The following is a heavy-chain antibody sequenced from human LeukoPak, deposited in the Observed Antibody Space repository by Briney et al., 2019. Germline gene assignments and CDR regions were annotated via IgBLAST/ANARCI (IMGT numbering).Heavy chain of an antibody. J-gene: IGHJ4*02. CDR2: IYYSGST. CDR1: GFSISSSSYY. D-gene: IGHD3-3*01. Sequence: SETLSLTCTVSGFSISSSSYYWGWPRQPPGKGLGWIGSIYYSGSTYYNPSLKSRVTISVDTSKNQFSLKLSSVTAADTAVYYCARHSLTYYDFWSGYRDPLPFDYWGQGTLVTVSS. V-gene: IGHV4-39*01. CDR3: ARHSLTYYDFWSGYRDPLPFDY.